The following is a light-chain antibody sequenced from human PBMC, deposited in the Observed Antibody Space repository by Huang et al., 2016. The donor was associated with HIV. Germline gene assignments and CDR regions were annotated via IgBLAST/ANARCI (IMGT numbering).Light chain of an antibody. CDR2: AAS. Sequence: AIRITQSPSSLSASTGDRVTITCRATQDVSNYLAWYQQKAGEAPKLLSYAASTLHSAVPSRFSGIGSGTDFTLTISCLQSEDVATYYCHQYYDYPHTFGQGTRLE. CDR3: HQYYDYPHT. V-gene: IGKV1-8*01. J-gene: IGKJ5*01. CDR1: QDVSNY.